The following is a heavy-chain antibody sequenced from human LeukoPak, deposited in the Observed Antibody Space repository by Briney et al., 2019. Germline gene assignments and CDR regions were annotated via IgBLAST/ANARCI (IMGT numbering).Heavy chain of an antibody. CDR1: GYTFTSYG. D-gene: IGHD3-22*01. CDR3: ASGSYYDSSGYYSDY. J-gene: IGHJ4*02. V-gene: IGHV1-18*01. CDR2: ISAYNGNT. Sequence: ASVKVSCKASGYTFTSYGISWVRQAPGQGLEWMGWISAYNGNTNYAQKLQGRVTMTTDTSTSTAYMELRSLRSDDTAVYYCASGSYYDSSGYYSDYWGQGTLVTVSS.